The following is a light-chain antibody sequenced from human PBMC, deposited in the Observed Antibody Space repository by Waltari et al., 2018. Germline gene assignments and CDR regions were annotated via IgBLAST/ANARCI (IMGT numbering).Light chain of an antibody. Sequence: EFVLTQSPGTLSLSPGERATLSCRASQTISRTYLAWYQQNPGQAPRLLIYDISTRAVGVPDRFSGSGSGTDFTLTISRLEPEDSAVYYCQHYGGSPRTFGQGTKVEIK. CDR1: QTISRTY. J-gene: IGKJ1*01. CDR2: DIS. V-gene: IGKV3-20*01. CDR3: QHYGGSPRT.